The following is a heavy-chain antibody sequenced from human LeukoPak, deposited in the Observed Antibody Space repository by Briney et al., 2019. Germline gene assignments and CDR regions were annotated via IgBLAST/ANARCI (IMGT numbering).Heavy chain of an antibody. CDR1: GFTFSSYG. V-gene: IGHV3-30*03. J-gene: IGHJ4*02. D-gene: IGHD2-21*01. CDR2: ISYDGSNK. Sequence: SGGSLRLSCAASGFTFSSYGMHWVRQAPGKGLEWVAVISYDGSNKYYADSVKGRFTISRDNSKNTVYLQMNSLRVEDTAVYYCARDLWGAFDNWGQGTLVTVSS. CDR3: ARDLWGAFDN.